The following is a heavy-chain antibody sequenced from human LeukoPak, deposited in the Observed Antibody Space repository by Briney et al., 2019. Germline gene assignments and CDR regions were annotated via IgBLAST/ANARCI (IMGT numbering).Heavy chain of an antibody. V-gene: IGHV1-69*13. Sequence: SVKVSCKASGYTFTSYDINWVRQATGQGLEWMGGIIPIFGTANYAQKFQGRVTITADESTSTAYMELSSLRSEDTAVYYCARGVRYDSSGYYRYWGQGTLVTVSS. D-gene: IGHD3-22*01. CDR2: IIPIFGTA. J-gene: IGHJ4*02. CDR1: GYTFTSYD. CDR3: ARGVRYDSSGYYRY.